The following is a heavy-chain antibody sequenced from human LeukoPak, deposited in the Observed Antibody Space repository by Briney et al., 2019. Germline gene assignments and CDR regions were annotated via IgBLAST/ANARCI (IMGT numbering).Heavy chain of an antibody. Sequence: PSETLSLTCTVSGGSISSSSYYWGWIRQPPGKGLEWIGSIYYSGSTYYNPSLKSRVTISVDTSKNQFSLKLSSVTAADTAVYYCARVSGITMIVGDAFDIWGQGTMVTVSS. V-gene: IGHV4-39*07. D-gene: IGHD3-22*01. J-gene: IGHJ3*02. CDR2: IYYSGST. CDR1: GGSISSSSYY. CDR3: ARVSGITMIVGDAFDI.